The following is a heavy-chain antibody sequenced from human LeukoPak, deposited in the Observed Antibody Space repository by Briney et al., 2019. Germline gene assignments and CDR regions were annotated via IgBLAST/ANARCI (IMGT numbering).Heavy chain of an antibody. Sequence: GASVKVSCKASGYTFTSYDINWVRQATGQGLEWMGWMNPNSGNTGYAQKFQGRVTMTRNTSISTAYMELSSLRSEDTAVYYCARVGSSSWYDYYYYYMDVWGKGTTVTVSS. CDR2: MNPNSGNT. J-gene: IGHJ6*03. D-gene: IGHD6-13*01. V-gene: IGHV1-8*01. CDR1: GYTFTSYD. CDR3: ARVGSSSWYDYYYYYMDV.